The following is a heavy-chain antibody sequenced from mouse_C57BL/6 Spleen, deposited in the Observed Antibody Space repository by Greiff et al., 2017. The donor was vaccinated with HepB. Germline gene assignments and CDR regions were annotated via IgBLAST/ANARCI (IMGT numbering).Heavy chain of an antibody. CDR2: MLPGSGSP. Sequence: VQLLQSGAELRTPGASVKLSCKAAGYTFTGYWIEWVKQRPGHGLEGSGEMLPGSGSPNYNEKFTGKATFTADTSSNTAYMQRSSLTTADATIFGGGRTIYEGYPAWFAYWGQGTLVTDAA. V-gene: IGHV1-9*01. J-gene: IGHJ3*01. CDR3: GRTIYEGYPAWFAY. D-gene: IGHD2-3*01. CDR1: GYTFTGYW.